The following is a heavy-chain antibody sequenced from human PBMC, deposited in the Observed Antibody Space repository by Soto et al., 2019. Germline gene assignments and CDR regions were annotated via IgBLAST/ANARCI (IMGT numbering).Heavy chain of an antibody. J-gene: IGHJ3*02. CDR2: TYYRPKWYN. D-gene: IGHD3-22*01. Sequence: SQTLSLTCAISGDSVSSNSAAWNWIRQSPSRGLEWLGRTYYRPKWYNDYAVSVKSRITINPDTSKNHFSLQLNSVTPEDTAVYYCARGGTPHYYDTVAAFDIWGQGTMVTVSS. V-gene: IGHV6-1*01. CDR3: ARGGTPHYYDTVAAFDI. CDR1: GDSVSSNSAA.